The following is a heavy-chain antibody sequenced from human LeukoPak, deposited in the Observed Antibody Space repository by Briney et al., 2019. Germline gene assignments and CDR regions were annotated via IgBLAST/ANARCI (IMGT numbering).Heavy chain of an antibody. CDR3: ATSFIYDSSGYLDY. V-gene: IGHV1-69*04. D-gene: IGHD3-22*01. Sequence: SVKVSCKASGGTFSSYAISWVRQAPGQGLEWMGRIIPILGIANYAQKFQGRVTITADKSTSTAYMELSSLRSEDTAVYYCATSFIYDSSGYLDYWGQGTLVTVSS. CDR2: IIPILGIA. J-gene: IGHJ4*02. CDR1: GGTFSSYA.